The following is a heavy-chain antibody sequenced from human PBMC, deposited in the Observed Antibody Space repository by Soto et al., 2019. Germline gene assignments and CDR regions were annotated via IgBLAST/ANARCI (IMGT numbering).Heavy chain of an antibody. CDR3: ARDSGYGSGNSVSHDIDY. J-gene: IGHJ4*01. Sequence: GGSLRLSCAASGFTFSSHPMHCVRQAPWKGLEWVSSLSSNGCYIYYADSVRGRFTISRDNAKNSLYLQMDSLRAEDTAVYYCARDSGYGSGNSVSHDIDYSGHRTLVNVCS. CDR2: LSSNGCYI. D-gene: IGHD3-10*01. CDR1: GFTFSSHP. V-gene: IGHV3-21*01.